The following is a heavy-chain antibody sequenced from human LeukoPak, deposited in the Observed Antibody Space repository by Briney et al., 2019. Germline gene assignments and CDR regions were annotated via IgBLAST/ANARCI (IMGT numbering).Heavy chain of an antibody. CDR1: GVTVSSNY. D-gene: IGHD3-16*01. CDR2: IYSGGST. V-gene: IGHV3-66*02. Sequence: PGGSLRLSCAASGVTVSSNYMSWVRQAPGKGLEWVSVIYSGGSTYYVDSVKGRFPISRDNSRNTLYLQMNGLRVEDTAVYYCARYSKGVMPWGQGTLVTVSS. CDR3: ARYSKGVMP. J-gene: IGHJ4*02.